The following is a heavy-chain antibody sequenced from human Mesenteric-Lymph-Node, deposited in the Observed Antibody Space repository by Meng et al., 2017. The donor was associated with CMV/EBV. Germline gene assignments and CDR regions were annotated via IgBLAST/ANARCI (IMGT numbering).Heavy chain of an antibody. D-gene: IGHD3-3*01. J-gene: IGHJ4*02. CDR3: ARDGRFLELFFDY. CDR2: IKQDGSDK. CDR1: GFTFSCCW. Sequence: GGSLRLSCAASGFTFSCCWMSWARQAPGKGLEWLANIKQDGSDKYYVDSVKGRFTISRDNAKNSLYLQMNSLRAEDTAVYYCARDGRFLELFFDYWGQGTLVTVSS. V-gene: IGHV3-7*01.